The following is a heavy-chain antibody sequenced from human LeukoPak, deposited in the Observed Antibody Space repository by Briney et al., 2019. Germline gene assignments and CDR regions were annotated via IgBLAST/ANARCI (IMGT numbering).Heavy chain of an antibody. D-gene: IGHD6-13*01. J-gene: IGHJ5*02. Sequence: STSYAQKFQGRVTMTRDTSTSTVYMELSSLRSEDTAVYYCARANTGYSSSWPFYNWFDPWGQGTLVTVSS. CDR2: ST. CDR3: ARANTGYSSSWPFYNWFDP. V-gene: IGHV1-46*01.